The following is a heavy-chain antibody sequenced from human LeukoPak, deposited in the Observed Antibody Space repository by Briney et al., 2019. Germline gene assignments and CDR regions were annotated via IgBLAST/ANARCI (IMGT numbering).Heavy chain of an antibody. D-gene: IGHD1-26*01. V-gene: IGHV4-4*02. CDR2: IFHSGST. Sequence: SETLSLTCAVSGGFISSTDWWSWVRQPPGQGLEWIGEIFHSGSTNYNPSLKSRVTISVDKSKNQFSLRLSSVTAADTAVYYCARDSLIVGGTGSLDSWGQGTLVTVSS. CDR1: GGFISSTDW. CDR3: ARDSLIVGGTGSLDS. J-gene: IGHJ4*02.